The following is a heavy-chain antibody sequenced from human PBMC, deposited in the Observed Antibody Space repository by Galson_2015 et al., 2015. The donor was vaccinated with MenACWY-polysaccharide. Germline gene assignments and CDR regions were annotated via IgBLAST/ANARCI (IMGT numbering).Heavy chain of an antibody. V-gene: IGHV4-30-4*01. CDR3: ARGGRAVSGNNWFDP. Sequence: TLSLTCTVSGGSVSSAPYFWSWIRQPPGEGLEWIGSITYGGNTYDNPSLMSRTTISMDMSKNQFSLKLTSVTAADTAVYYCARGGRAVSGNNWFDPWGQGTLVTVSS. J-gene: IGHJ5*02. CDR2: ITYGGNT. D-gene: IGHD1-1*01. CDR1: GGSVSSAPYF.